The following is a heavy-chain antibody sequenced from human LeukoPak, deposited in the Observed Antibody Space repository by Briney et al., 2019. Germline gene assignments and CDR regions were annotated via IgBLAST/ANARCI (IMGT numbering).Heavy chain of an antibody. CDR1: GASISSGSYY. J-gene: IGHJ4*02. CDR3: ARHDDIYSNSY. CDR2: IYYSGST. D-gene: IGHD4-11*01. V-gene: IGHV4-39*01. Sequence: SETLSLTCTVSGASISSGSYYWGWIRQPPGKGLEWIGSIYYSGSTYYNPSLKSRVTISVDTSKNRFSLKLSSVTAADTAVYYCARHDDIYSNSYWGQGTLVTVSS.